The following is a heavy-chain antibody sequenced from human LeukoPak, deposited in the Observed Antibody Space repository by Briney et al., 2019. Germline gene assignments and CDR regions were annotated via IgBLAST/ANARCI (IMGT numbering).Heavy chain of an antibody. CDR2: IYTSGST. V-gene: IGHV4-61*09. CDR1: GDSIKNDSHY. CDR3: ARDRRYYDASGYYLGRRAFDI. D-gene: IGHD3-22*01. J-gene: IGHJ3*02. Sequence: PSETLSLTCTVSGDSIKNDSHYWNWIRQPAGKGLEWIGHIYTSGSTNYNSSLKTRVAISMDTSKNQFSLNLSAVTAADTAVYFCARDRRYYDASGYYLGRRAFDIWGRGTMVTVSS.